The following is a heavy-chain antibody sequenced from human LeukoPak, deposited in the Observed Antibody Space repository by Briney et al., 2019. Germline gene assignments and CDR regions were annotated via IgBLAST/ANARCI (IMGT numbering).Heavy chain of an antibody. J-gene: IGHJ4*02. D-gene: IGHD6-13*01. CDR3: ARGTLKAAATDFDY. V-gene: IGHV4-4*07. Sequence: ASETLSLTCTVSGTSMSNSYWSWIRQPAGKGLEWIGHIQDRGSTIYNPSLGSRVTMSLDTPKNQFSLKLTSVTAADTAVYYCARGTLKAAATDFDYWGQGTLVTVSS. CDR2: IQDRGST. CDR1: GTSMSNSY.